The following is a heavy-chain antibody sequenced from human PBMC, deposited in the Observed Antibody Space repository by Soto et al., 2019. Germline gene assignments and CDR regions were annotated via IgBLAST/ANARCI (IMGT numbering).Heavy chain of an antibody. J-gene: IGHJ4*02. D-gene: IGHD6-6*01. CDR1: GFIFSRYG. CDR3: AREGGGKIVEYRSSTPFDF. V-gene: IGHV3-33*01. CDR2: TWYDGSNK. Sequence: QVQLVESGGGVVQPGRSLRLSCAASGFIFSRYGMHWVRQAPGKGLEWVAVTWYDGSNKYYADSVKGRFTISRDNSKNTVYLQMNRLRVEDTAVYYCAREGGGKIVEYRSSTPFDFWGQGTLVTVAS.